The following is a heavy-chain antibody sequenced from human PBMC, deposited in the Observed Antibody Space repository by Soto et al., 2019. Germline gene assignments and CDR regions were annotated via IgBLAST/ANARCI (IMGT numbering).Heavy chain of an antibody. J-gene: IGHJ4*02. CDR1: GVSISSYF. Sequence: SETLSLTCTVSGVSISSYFWIWIRQPPGKGLEWIGYIYYSGSTNYNPSLKSRVTISVDTSKNQFSLKLSSVTAADTAVYYCARHRYSYGVYYFDYWGQGTLVTVSS. CDR3: ARHRYSYGVYYFDY. CDR2: IYYSGST. V-gene: IGHV4-59*08. D-gene: IGHD5-18*01.